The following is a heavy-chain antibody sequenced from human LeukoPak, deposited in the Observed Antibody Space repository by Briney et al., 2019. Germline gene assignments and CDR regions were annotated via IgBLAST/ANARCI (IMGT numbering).Heavy chain of an antibody. Sequence: KASETLSLACTVSGGSISSSHYYWGWLRQPPGKGLEWIGSIYYSGTTYYNPSLESRVTISDDTSKNRSSLMLTSVTAADTAVNYCARQSSDYYYYYIDVWGEGTTVIVSS. V-gene: IGHV4-39*01. J-gene: IGHJ6*03. CDR2: IYYSGTT. CDR1: GGSISSSHYY. CDR3: ARQSSDYYYYYIDV.